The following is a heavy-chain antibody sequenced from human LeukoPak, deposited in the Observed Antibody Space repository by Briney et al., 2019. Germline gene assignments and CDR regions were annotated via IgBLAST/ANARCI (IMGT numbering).Heavy chain of an antibody. CDR1: GFTFSGYS. V-gene: IGHV3-21*04. J-gene: IGHJ4*02. D-gene: IGHD2-2*01. CDR2: ISSSSSNI. CDR3: ARDRGSSRY. Sequence: GGSLRLSCAASGFTFSGYSMNWVRQAPGKGLEWVSSISSSSSNIYYADSVKGRFTISRDNAKNPLYLQMNSLRAEDTAVYYCARDRGSSRYWGQGTLVTVSS.